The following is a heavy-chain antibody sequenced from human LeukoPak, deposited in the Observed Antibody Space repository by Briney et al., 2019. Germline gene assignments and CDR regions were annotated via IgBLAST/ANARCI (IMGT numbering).Heavy chain of an antibody. Sequence: PGGSLRLSCAASGFTFRSYAMSWVRQPPGKGLEWVAVISYDGSNKHYADSVKGRFTISRDNSKNTLYLQMNSLRAEDTAVYYCAKDLGGGYDYGLDYWGQGTLVTVSS. D-gene: IGHD5-12*01. J-gene: IGHJ4*02. CDR1: GFTFRSYA. CDR3: AKDLGGGYDYGLDY. CDR2: ISYDGSNK. V-gene: IGHV3-30*18.